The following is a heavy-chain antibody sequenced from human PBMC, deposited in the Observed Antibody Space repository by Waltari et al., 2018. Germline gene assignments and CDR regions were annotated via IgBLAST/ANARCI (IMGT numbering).Heavy chain of an antibody. Sequence: EVLLLESGGGLVLPGGSLRLSCATSGFTFGNYGMSWVRQAPGKGLRRVSAINAGGDFTYYTDSVKGRFTISRDNSRNTLFLQMDSLRGEDTAMYYCAKFGGSTRPYFYFDSWGRGTLVTVSS. D-gene: IGHD1-26*01. CDR3: AKFGGSTRPYFYFDS. CDR1: GFTFGNYG. V-gene: IGHV3-23*01. CDR2: INAGGDFT. J-gene: IGHJ4*02.